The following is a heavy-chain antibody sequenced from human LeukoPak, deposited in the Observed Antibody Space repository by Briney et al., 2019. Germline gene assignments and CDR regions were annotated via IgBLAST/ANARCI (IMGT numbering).Heavy chain of an antibody. D-gene: IGHD1-26*01. CDR3: ARNGVSGSYIDYYYYMDV. V-gene: IGHV3-48*03. Sequence: GGSLRLSCAASGFTFSSYEMNWVRQAPGKGLEWVSYISSSGSTIYYADSVKGRFTISRDNAKNSLYLQMNSLRAEDTAVYYCARNGVSGSYIDYYYYMDVWGKGTTVTISS. J-gene: IGHJ6*03. CDR2: ISSSGSTI. CDR1: GFTFSSYE.